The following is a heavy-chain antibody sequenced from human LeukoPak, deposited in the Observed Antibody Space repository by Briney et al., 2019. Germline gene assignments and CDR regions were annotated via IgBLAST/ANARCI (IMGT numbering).Heavy chain of an antibody. D-gene: IGHD3-22*01. CDR1: GGSISSYY. CDR2: IYYSGST. J-gene: IGHJ5*02. V-gene: IGHV4-59*12. CDR3: ARDLAYYYDSSGYCNFDP. Sequence: PSETLSLTCTVSGGSISSYYWSWIRQPPGKGLEWIGYIYYSGSTNYNPSLKSRVTISVDTSKNQFSLKLSSVTAADTAVYYCARDLAYYYDSSGYCNFDPWGQGTLVTVSS.